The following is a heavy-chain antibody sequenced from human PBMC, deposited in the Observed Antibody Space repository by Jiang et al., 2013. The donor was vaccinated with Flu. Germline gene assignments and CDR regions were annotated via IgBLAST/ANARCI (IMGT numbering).Heavy chain of an antibody. CDR1: GGSISSYY. D-gene: IGHD1-26*01. Sequence: SGSGLVKPSETLSLTCTVSGGSISSYYWSWVRQPPGKGLEWIGYIYYTGSTNYNPSLKSRVTISVDTSKNQFSLNLSSVTAADTAIYYCARHQNSGSYQFDYWGQGTLVTVSS. V-gene: IGHV4-59*08. CDR2: IYYTGST. CDR3: ARHQNSGSYQFDY. J-gene: IGHJ4*02.